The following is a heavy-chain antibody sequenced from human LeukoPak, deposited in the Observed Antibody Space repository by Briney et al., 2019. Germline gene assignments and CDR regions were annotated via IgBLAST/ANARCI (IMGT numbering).Heavy chain of an antibody. CDR3: ARGDGARSFYGDALPEGFDY. CDR2: INHSGST. D-gene: IGHD4-17*01. Sequence: SETPSLTCAVYGGSFSGYYWSWIRQPPGKGLEWIGEINHSGSTNYNPSLKSRVTISVDTSKNQFSLKLSSVTAADTAVYYCARGDGARSFYGDALPEGFDYWGQGTLVTVSS. CDR1: GGSFSGYY. V-gene: IGHV4-34*01. J-gene: IGHJ4*02.